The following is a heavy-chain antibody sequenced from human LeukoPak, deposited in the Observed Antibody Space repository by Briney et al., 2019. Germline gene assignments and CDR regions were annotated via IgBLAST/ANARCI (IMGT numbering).Heavy chain of an antibody. Sequence: GASVKVSCKASGYTFINYAMNWVRQAPGQGLEWMGIINPSGGSTSYAQKFQGRVTMTRDTSTSTVYMELSSLRSEDTAVYYCASSSSCYYYYMDVWGKGTTVTVSS. D-gene: IGHD6-6*01. CDR3: ASSSSCYYYYMDV. J-gene: IGHJ6*03. CDR1: GYTFINYA. V-gene: IGHV1-46*01. CDR2: INPSGGST.